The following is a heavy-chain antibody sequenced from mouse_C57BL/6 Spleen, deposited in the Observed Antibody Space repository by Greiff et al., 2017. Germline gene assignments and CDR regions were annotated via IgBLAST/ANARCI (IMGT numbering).Heavy chain of an antibody. CDR1: DYTFPSYW. D-gene: IGHD2-1*01. J-gene: IGHJ4*01. CDR2: IYPGSGST. CDR3: AGGIYGNYRYDMDG. Sequence: VQLQQPGAELVQPGASVKMSCKASDYTFPSYWITWVTQRPGQGLEWIGDIYPGSGSTNYTEKFKSQATLTIDTSSSTAYMQLSSLTSEDSSVYYCAGGIYGNYRYDMDGWGKGTSVTVSS. V-gene: IGHV1-55*01.